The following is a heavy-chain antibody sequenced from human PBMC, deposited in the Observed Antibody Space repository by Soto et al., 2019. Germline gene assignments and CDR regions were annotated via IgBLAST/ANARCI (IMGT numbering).Heavy chain of an antibody. J-gene: IGHJ4*02. CDR1: GGSISSYY. V-gene: IGHV4-59*08. D-gene: IGHD2-15*01. CDR3: AGRYGGTFDY. Sequence: QVQLQESAPGLVKPSETPSLTCTVSGGSISSYYWSWIRQPPGKGLEWIGYIYYSGSTNYNPSLTSRVTISVDTSKNQFSLKLSSVTAADTAVYYCAGRYGGTFDYWGQGTLVTVSS. CDR2: IYYSGST.